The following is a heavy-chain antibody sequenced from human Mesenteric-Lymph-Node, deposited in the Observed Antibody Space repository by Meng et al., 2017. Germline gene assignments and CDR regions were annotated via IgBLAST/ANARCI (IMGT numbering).Heavy chain of an antibody. D-gene: IGHD3-22*01. CDR1: GFTFSSYS. CDR3: ARDHWYYDSSGYGWFDP. J-gene: IGHJ5*02. Sequence: GESLKISCAASGFTFSSYSMNWVRQAPGKGLEWVSSISSSSSYIYYADSVKGRFTISRDNAKNSLYLQMNSLRAEDTAVYYCARDHWYYDSSGYGWFDPWGQGTLVTVSS. CDR2: ISSSSSYI. V-gene: IGHV3-21*01.